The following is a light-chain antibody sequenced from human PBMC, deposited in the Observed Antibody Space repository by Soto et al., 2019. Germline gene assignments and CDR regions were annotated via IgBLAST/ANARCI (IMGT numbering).Light chain of an antibody. Sequence: EAVLTQSPGTLSLSPGERATLSCRASQSVSRYSAWYQQKRGQAPRLLIYGTSSRAIGIPDRFSGSGSGTDFTLTISRLEPEDFAVYYCQQYGSSPPTFGRGTKLEIK. CDR3: QQYGSSPPT. CDR1: QSVSRY. J-gene: IGKJ2*01. CDR2: GTS. V-gene: IGKV3-20*01.